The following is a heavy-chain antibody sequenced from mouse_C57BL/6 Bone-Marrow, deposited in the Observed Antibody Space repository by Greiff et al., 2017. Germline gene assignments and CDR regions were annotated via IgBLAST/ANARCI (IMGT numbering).Heavy chain of an antibody. Sequence: VQLQQPGAELVKPGASVKMSCKASGYTFTSYWITWVKQRPGQGLAWIGDIYPGSGSTNYNEKFKSKATLTVDTSSSTAYMQLSSLTSEDSAVYYCASHYSYYYAMDYWGQGTSVTVSS. CDR1: GYTFTSYW. D-gene: IGHD2-12*01. CDR2: IYPGSGST. J-gene: IGHJ4*01. V-gene: IGHV1-55*01. CDR3: ASHYSYYYAMDY.